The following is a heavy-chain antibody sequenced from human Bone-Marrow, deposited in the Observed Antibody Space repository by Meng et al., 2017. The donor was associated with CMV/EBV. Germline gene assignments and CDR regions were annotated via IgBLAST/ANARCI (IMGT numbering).Heavy chain of an antibody. CDR1: IVWSSYH. Sequence: IVWSSYHWGWIRQPPGKELEWIGCIYYRGSTSYNPSLKRRVTISVDTSKNQFSLKLSSVTAADTAVYYCARESYYYDSSGYFNWFDPWGQGTLVTVSS. V-gene: IGHV4-39*07. J-gene: IGHJ5*02. CDR2: IYYRGST. D-gene: IGHD3-22*01. CDR3: ARESYYYDSSGYFNWFDP.